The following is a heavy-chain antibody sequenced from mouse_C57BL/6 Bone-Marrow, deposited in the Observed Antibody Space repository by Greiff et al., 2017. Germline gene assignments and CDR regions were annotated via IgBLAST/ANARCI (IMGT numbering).Heavy chain of an antibody. CDR2: FHPYNDDT. CDR3: ARPHYYGSSDWYFDV. CDR1: GYTFTTYP. J-gene: IGHJ1*03. Sequence: QVQLQQSGAELVKPGASVKMSCKASGYTFTTYPIEWMKQNHGKSLEWIGNFHPYNDDTKYNEKFKGKATWTVEKSSSTVYLELSRLTSDDSAVYYCARPHYYGSSDWYFDVWGTGTTVTVSS. V-gene: IGHV1-47*01. D-gene: IGHD1-1*01.